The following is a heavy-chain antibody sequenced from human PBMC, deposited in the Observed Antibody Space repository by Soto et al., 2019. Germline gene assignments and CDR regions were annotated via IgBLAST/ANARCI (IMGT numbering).Heavy chain of an antibody. Sequence: QLQLQESGPGLVKPSETLSLTCTVSGGSISSSSYYWGWIRQPPGKGLEWIGSIYYSGSTNYNPSLKSRVTISVDTSKNQFSLKLSSVTAADTAVYYCARRRDGYSPFDYWGQGTLVTVSS. D-gene: IGHD4-4*01. V-gene: IGHV4-39*07. CDR2: IYYSGST. J-gene: IGHJ4*02. CDR1: GGSISSSSYY. CDR3: ARRRDGYSPFDY.